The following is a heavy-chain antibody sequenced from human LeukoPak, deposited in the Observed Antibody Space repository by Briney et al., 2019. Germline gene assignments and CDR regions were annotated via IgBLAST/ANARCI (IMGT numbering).Heavy chain of an antibody. CDR1: GFTFTGFH. D-gene: IGHD4-23*01. J-gene: IGHJ4*02. V-gene: IGHV1-2*02. CDR2: INPNSGGT. CDR3: ATPPGKVDY. Sequence: ASVKVSCKTSGFTFTGFHMHWVRQAPGQGLEWMGWINPNSGGTTYAQKFQGRVNMTRDTSISAVYMELSRPTSDDTAVYYCATPPGKVDYWGQGTLVTVSS.